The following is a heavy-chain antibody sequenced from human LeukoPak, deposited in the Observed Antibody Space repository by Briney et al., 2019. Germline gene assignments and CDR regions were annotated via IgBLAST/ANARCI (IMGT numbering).Heavy chain of an antibody. V-gene: IGHV4-4*07. CDR1: GGSISSYY. Sequence: PSETLSLTCTVSGGSISSYYWSWIRQPAGKGLEWIGRIYTGGSTNYNPSLKSRVTMSVDTSKNQFSLKLSSVTAADTAVYYCASSRVPAAIYDYWGQGTLVTVSS. CDR2: IYTGGST. D-gene: IGHD2-2*01. CDR3: ASSRVPAAIYDY. J-gene: IGHJ4*02.